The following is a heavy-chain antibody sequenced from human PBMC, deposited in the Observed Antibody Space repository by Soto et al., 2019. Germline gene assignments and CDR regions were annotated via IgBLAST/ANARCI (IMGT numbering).Heavy chain of an antibody. V-gene: IGHV3-73*01. CDR3: TGSMSFAFDI. CDR2: ITSTADTYAT. J-gene: IGHJ3*02. Sequence: EVQLVESGGGLVQPGGSLKLSCAASGFNFSDSVMHWVRQVSGKGLEWVGRITSTADTYATAYAASVKGRFTVSRDDSKNTAYLQMNSLKTEDTAVYYCTGSMSFAFDIWGQGTMFHVSA. CDR1: GFNFSDSV.